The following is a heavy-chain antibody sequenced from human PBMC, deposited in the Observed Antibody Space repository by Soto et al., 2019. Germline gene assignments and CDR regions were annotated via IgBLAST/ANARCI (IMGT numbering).Heavy chain of an antibody. J-gene: IGHJ3*02. Sequence: ASVKVSCKASGYTFTGYYMHWVRQAPGQGLEWMGWINPNSGGTNYAQKFQGRVTMTRDTSISTAYMELSRLRSDDTAVYYCAVVATREGAFDIWGQGTMVTVSS. V-gene: IGHV1-2*02. CDR1: GYTFTGYY. D-gene: IGHD5-12*01. CDR3: AVVATREGAFDI. CDR2: INPNSGGT.